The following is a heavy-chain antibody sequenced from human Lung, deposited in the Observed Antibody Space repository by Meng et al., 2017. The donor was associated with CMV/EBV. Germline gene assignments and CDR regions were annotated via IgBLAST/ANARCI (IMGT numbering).Heavy chain of an antibody. CDR3: ARDGLALTQQLVPYGMDV. V-gene: IGHV1-2*02. CDR2: INPNSGGT. D-gene: IGHD6-13*01. J-gene: IGHJ6*01. Sequence: ASXXVSXKASGYTFTGYYMHWVRQAPGQGLEWMGWINPNSGGTNYAQKFQGRVTMTRDTSISTAYMELSRVKSDDTAVYYCARDGLALTQQLVPYGMDVWXQGTTVT. CDR1: GYTFTGYY.